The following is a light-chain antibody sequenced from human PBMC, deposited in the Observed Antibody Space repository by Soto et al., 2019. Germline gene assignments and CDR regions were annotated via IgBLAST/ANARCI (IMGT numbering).Light chain of an antibody. CDR2: GAS. CDR1: QSVRSNC. V-gene: IGKV3-20*01. J-gene: IGKJ1*01. CDR3: QQYGSSPQT. Sequence: EIVLTQSPGTLSLSPGERATLSCRASQSVRSNCLAWYQQKPGQAPRLLIYGASSRATGIPERFSGSGSGTDFSLTISRLEPEDLGVYYCQQYGSSPQTFGRGTKVEIK.